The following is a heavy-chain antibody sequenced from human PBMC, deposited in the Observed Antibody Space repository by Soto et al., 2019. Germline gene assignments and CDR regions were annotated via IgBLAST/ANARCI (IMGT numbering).Heavy chain of an antibody. D-gene: IGHD6-19*01. J-gene: IGHJ6*02. CDR2: IYHSGST. Sequence: PSETLSLTCTVSGYSMRSGDYYWSWIRQPPGKGLEWIGYIYHSGSTYYNPSLKSRVSISVDTSKNQFSLKLGSVTAADTAVYYCARGTRWRDSSRGMDVWGQGTTVTVSS. CDR3: ARGTRWRDSSRGMDV. CDR1: GYSMRSGDYY. V-gene: IGHV4-30-4*02.